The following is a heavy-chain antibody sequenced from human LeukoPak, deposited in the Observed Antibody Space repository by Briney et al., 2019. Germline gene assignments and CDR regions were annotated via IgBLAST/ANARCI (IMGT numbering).Heavy chain of an antibody. CDR1: GFTFSSYP. CDR2: ISGSGCST. V-gene: IGHV3-23*01. Sequence: GGSVTLSCAASGFTFSSYPMSWLRQAPGKGLEGVSAISGSGCSTYYADSVKGRFTISRDNSKNTLYLQMNSLRAEDTAVYYCAKDVGGYYFDYWGQGTLVTVSS. CDR3: AKDVGGYYFDY. J-gene: IGHJ4*02.